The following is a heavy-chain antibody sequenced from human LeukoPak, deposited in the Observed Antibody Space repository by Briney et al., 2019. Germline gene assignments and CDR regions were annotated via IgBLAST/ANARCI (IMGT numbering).Heavy chain of an antibody. CDR2: INSAGSVI. CDR1: GFTLSSYW. J-gene: IGHJ5*02. CDR3: ARGYTSSYNWFDP. D-gene: IGHD6-13*01. V-gene: IGHV3-74*01. Sequence: GGSLILSCAASGFTLSSYWLRWVRPAPGKGLAWVSRINSAGSVINDVDSGKGRFTVSRDNANNTVYLQMNSLRAEDTAVYYCARGYTSSYNWFDPWGQGTLVTVSS.